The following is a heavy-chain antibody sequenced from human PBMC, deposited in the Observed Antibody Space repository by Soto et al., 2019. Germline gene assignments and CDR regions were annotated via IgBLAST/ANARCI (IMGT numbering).Heavy chain of an antibody. V-gene: IGHV1-8*01. Sequence: QVQLVQSGAEVKKPGASVKVSCKASGYTFTSYDINWVRQATGQGLEWMGWMNPNSGNTGYAQKFQGRVTMTRNTAVSTAYMELCSLRSEDTAVYYCARRYRVVAAAYYYYGMDVWGQGTTVTVA. CDR3: ARRYRVVAAAYYYYGMDV. CDR1: GYTFTSYD. J-gene: IGHJ6*02. CDR2: MNPNSGNT. D-gene: IGHD2-15*01.